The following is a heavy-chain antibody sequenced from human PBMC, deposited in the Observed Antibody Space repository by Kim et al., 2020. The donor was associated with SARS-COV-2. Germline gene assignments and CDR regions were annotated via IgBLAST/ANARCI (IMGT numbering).Heavy chain of an antibody. CDR3: AKDHGSGWPIGKDFDY. J-gene: IGHJ4*02. CDR1: GFTFSSYA. CDR2: IYSGGSST. D-gene: IGHD6-19*01. V-gene: IGHV3-23*03. Sequence: GGSLRLSCAASGFTFSSYAMSWVRQAPGKGLEWVSVIYSGGSSTYYADSVKGRFTISRDNSKNTLYLQMNSLRAEDTAVYYCAKDHGSGWPIGKDFDYWGQGTLVTVSS.